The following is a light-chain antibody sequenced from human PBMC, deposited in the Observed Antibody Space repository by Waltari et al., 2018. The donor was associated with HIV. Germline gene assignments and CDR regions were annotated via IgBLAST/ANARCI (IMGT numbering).Light chain of an antibody. V-gene: IGLV4-60*03. CDR2: LEDSGTY. CDR3: ETWDSNTRV. J-gene: IGLJ2*01. CDR1: SGHNCYI. Sequence: QPVLTQSSSASASLGSSVRLTCTLTSGHNCYIIAWHQQQAGRAPRVLMQLEDSGTYKRGSGDPDRFSGSNSVADCYLTISNLQSDDEADYYCETWDSNTRVFGGGTKLTVL.